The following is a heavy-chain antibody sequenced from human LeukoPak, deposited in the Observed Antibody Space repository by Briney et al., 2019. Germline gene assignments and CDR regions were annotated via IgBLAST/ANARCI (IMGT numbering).Heavy chain of an antibody. CDR3: ARDHGNNWFDP. CDR1: GGSIISSTYY. Sequence: SETLSLTCTVSGGSIISSTYYWGWIRQPPGKGLQWIGSTYFSGSPYYNPSLQSRVTISVDTSKNQFSLKLSSVTAADTALYYCARDHGNNWFDPWGQGTLVTVSS. CDR2: TYFSGSP. V-gene: IGHV4-39*07. J-gene: IGHJ5*02.